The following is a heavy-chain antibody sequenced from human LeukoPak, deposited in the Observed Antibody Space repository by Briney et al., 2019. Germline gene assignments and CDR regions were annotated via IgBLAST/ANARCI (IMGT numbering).Heavy chain of an antibody. Sequence: GGFLRLSCAASGFTFSSYAMHWVRQAPGKGLEWVAVISYDGGNKYYADSVKGRFTISRDNSKNTLYLQMNSLRAEDTAVYYCARDPLEMANTPPFFDYWGQGTLVTVSS. D-gene: IGHD5-24*01. V-gene: IGHV3-30-3*01. CDR3: ARDPLEMANTPPFFDY. CDR1: GFTFSSYA. CDR2: ISYDGGNK. J-gene: IGHJ4*02.